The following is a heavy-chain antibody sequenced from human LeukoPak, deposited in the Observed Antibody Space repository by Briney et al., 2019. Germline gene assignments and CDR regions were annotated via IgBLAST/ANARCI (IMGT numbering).Heavy chain of an antibody. J-gene: IGHJ4*02. CDR3: ARSSDSSGFYDYFDY. V-gene: IGHV5-51*01. Sequence: GESLKISCEGSGYSFTSYWIGWVRQMPGKGLEWVAIIYPGDSDTIYSPSFQGQDTISADNSISPAYLQWSSLKASDTAMYYCARSSDSSGFYDYFDYWGQGTLVTVSS. CDR2: IYPGDSDT. CDR1: GYSFTSYW. D-gene: IGHD3-22*01.